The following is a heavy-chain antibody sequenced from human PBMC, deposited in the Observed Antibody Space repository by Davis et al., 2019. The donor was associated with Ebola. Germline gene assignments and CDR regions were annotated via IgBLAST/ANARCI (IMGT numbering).Heavy chain of an antibody. CDR2: VSGTGGTT. J-gene: IGHJ4*02. V-gene: IGHV3-23*01. Sequence: PGGSLRLSCAASGFMFSDSYMSWIRQAPGKGLEWVSSVSGTGGTTYYADFVEGRFTISRDNTKNTLHLQMNSLRVEDSAIYYCAKDADEDDYGLFDYWGQGALVSVSS. CDR1: GFMFSDSY. D-gene: IGHD4-17*01. CDR3: AKDADEDDYGLFDY.